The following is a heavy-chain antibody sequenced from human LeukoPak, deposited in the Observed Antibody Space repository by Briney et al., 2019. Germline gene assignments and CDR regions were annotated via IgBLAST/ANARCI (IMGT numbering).Heavy chain of an antibody. D-gene: IGHD5-12*01. CDR3: ARVRYGGYLDY. J-gene: IGHJ4*02. CDR2: INPNSGDT. CDR1: GYVFNPYF. Sequence: ASVKVSCKASGYVFNPYFIHWVRQAPGQRPEWMGWINPNSGDTNYAQNFKGRVTLTRDTSISTAYMELRSLRSDDTAVYYCARVRYGGYLDYWGQGTLVTVSS. V-gene: IGHV1-2*02.